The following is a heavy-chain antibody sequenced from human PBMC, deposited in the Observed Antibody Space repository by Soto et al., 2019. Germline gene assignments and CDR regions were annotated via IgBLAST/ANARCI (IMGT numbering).Heavy chain of an antibody. V-gene: IGHV1-18*01. Sequence: QVQLVQSGAEVKKPGASVKVSCKASGYTFTSYGIIWVRQAPGQGREWRGWISAYNVNTKYAQKLQARVTKTPDTTTSTAYMELRSLRADDTAVKHSATDSPPVEYWDQATKVT. J-gene: IGHJ4*02. CDR3: ATDSPPVEY. CDR1: GYTFTSYG. CDR2: ISAYNVNT.